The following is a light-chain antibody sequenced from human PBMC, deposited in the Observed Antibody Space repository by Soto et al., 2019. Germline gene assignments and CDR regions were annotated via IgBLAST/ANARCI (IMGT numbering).Light chain of an antibody. J-gene: IGKJ2*01. Sequence: DIQMTQSPSTLSASVGDRVTITCRASQSISSWLAWYQQKPGKAPKLLIYKASSLESGVPSRFSGSGSGTEFTLTIISLQPDDFATYYCQQYNSYWKTFGQGTKLEIK. CDR1: QSISSW. CDR3: QQYNSYWKT. CDR2: KAS. V-gene: IGKV1-5*03.